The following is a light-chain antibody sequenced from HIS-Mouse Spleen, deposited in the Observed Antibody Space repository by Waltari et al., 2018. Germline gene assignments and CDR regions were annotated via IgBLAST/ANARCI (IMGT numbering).Light chain of an antibody. V-gene: IGLV2-14*01. J-gene: IGLJ2*01. Sequence: QSALTQPASVSGSPGQSITISCTGTSTDVGGYDYVPWYQQHPGKAPKPVIYEVSNRPSGVSNRFSGSKSGNTASLTISGLQAEDEADYYCSSYTSSSFNVVFGGGTKLTVL. CDR1: STDVGGYDY. CDR2: EVS. CDR3: SSYTSSSFNVV.